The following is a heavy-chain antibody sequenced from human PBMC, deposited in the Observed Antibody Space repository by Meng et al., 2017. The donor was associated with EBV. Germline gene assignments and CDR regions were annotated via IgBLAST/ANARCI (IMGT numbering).Heavy chain of an antibody. Sequence: QITLKESGPTLVKPTQTLSRTCTYSGFSLSTSGVGVGWIRQPPGKALEWLALIYWDDEKRYSPSLKSRLAITKDTSKNQVVLTMTNMDPVDTATYYCAHSRVGATEFDYWGQGTLVTVSS. CDR1: GFSLSTSGVG. CDR3: AHSRVGATEFDY. D-gene: IGHD1-26*01. J-gene: IGHJ4*02. CDR2: IYWDDEK. V-gene: IGHV2-5*02.